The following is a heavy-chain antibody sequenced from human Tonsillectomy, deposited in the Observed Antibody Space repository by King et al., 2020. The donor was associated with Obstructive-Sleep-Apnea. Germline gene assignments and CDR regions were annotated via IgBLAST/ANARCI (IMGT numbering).Heavy chain of an antibody. CDR1: GGSISSYY. CDR3: ARGGTMIVERGAFDI. CDR2: IYYSGST. J-gene: IGHJ3*02. V-gene: IGHV4-59*01. D-gene: IGHD3-22*01. Sequence: VQLQESGPGLVKPSETLSLTCTVSGGSISSYYWSWIRQPPGKGLEWIGYIYYSGSTTYNPSLKSRVTISVDTSKNQFSLKLSSVTAADTAVYYCARGGTMIVERGAFDIWGQGTMVTVSS.